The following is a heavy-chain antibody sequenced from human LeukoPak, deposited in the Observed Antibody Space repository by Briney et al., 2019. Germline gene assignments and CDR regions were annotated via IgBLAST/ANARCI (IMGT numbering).Heavy chain of an antibody. V-gene: IGHV3-23*01. CDR1: GFTFSSYA. Sequence: PGGSLRLSCAASGFTFSSYAMSWVRQAPGKGLEWVSAISGSGGSTYYADSVKGRFTISRDNSKNTLYLQMNSLRAEDTAVYCCAKKSEWLLMALIDYWGQGTLVTVSS. CDR2: ISGSGGST. J-gene: IGHJ4*02. CDR3: AKKSEWLLMALIDY. D-gene: IGHD3-3*01.